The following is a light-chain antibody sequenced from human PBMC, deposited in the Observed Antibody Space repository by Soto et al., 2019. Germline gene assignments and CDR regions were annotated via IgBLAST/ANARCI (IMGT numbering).Light chain of an antibody. Sequence: EIVLTQSPGTLSLSPGERATLSCRASQSVRSNYLAWYQQKPGQAPRFLIYDASSRATGIPDRVSGSGSGTYFTRTISRLEPEDFAVYYCQQYGSSPRTVGGGTKVEIK. V-gene: IGKV3-20*01. CDR3: QQYGSSPRT. CDR1: QSVRSNY. J-gene: IGKJ4*01. CDR2: DAS.